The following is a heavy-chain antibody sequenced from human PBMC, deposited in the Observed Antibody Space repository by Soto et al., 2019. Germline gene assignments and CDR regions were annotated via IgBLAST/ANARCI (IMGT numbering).Heavy chain of an antibody. J-gene: IGHJ4*02. Sequence: QVQLVQSGAGVKKPGSSVKVSCKDSGGTFSSYTISWVRQAPGQGLEWMGRIIPILGIANYAQKFQGRVTITADKSTSTAYMELSSLRSEDTAVYYCASAYYYDSSGYFGYWGQGTLVTVSS. CDR1: GGTFSSYT. V-gene: IGHV1-69*02. CDR2: IIPILGIA. D-gene: IGHD3-22*01. CDR3: ASAYYYDSSGYFGY.